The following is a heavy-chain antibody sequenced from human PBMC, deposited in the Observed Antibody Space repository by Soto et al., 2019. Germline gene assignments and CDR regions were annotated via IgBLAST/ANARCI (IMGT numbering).Heavy chain of an antibody. J-gene: IGHJ3*02. Sequence: PGESLKISCKGSGYSFTSYWIGWVRQMPGKGLEWMGIIYPGDSDTRYSPSFQGQVTISADKSISTAYLQWSSLKASDTAMYYCARRPEPPERMFAAEHYDIFSPGAFDIWGQGTMVTVSS. CDR2: IYPGDSDT. V-gene: IGHV5-51*01. CDR1: GYSFTSYW. D-gene: IGHD3-9*01. CDR3: ARRPEPPERMFAAEHYDIFSPGAFDI.